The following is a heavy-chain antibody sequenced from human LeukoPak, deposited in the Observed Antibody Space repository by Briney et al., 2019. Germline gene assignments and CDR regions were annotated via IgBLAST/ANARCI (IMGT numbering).Heavy chain of an antibody. V-gene: IGHV3-11*03. D-gene: IGHD6-13*01. CDR3: ARRIAAVNDAFDI. CDR1: GFTFSDYY. Sequence: PGGSLRLSCAASGFTFSDYYMSWIRQAPGKGLEWVSSISGSSSYIYYADSVKGRFTISRHNAKNSLYLQMNSLRAEDTALYHCARRIAAVNDAFDIWGQGTMVTVSS. CDR2: ISGSSSYI. J-gene: IGHJ3*02.